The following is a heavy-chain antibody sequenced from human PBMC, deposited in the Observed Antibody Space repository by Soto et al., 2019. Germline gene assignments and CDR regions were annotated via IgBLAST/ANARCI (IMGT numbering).Heavy chain of an antibody. Sequence: SGPTLVNPTQTLTLTCTFSGFSLSTSGVGVGWIRQPPGKALEWLALIYWDDDKRYSPSLKSRLTITKDTSKNQVVRTRTNMDAVDTATYYCAHRRTAASGRVWFDPWGQGTLVTVSS. CDR1: GFSLSTSGVG. CDR2: IYWDDDK. J-gene: IGHJ5*02. V-gene: IGHV2-5*02. CDR3: AHRRTAASGRVWFDP. D-gene: IGHD6-13*01.